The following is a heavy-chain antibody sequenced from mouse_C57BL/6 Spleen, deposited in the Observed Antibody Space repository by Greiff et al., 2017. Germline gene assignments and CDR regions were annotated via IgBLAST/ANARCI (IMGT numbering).Heavy chain of an antibody. CDR3: AAYDYDAYAMDY. CDR2: IYPRSGNT. J-gene: IGHJ4*01. V-gene: IGHV1-81*01. Sequence: QVQLKQSGAELARPGASVKLSCKASGYTFTSYGISWVKQRTGQGLEWIGEIYPRSGNTYYNEKFKGKATLTADKSSSTAYMELRSLTSEDSAVYFCAAYDYDAYAMDYWGQGTSVTVSS. D-gene: IGHD2-4*01. CDR1: GYTFTSYG.